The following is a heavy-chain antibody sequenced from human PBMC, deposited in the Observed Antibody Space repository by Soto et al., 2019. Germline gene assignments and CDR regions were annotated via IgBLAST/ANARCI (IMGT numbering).Heavy chain of an antibody. Sequence: PSETLSLTCTVSGASISDYYWSWIRQAPGKGLEWIGYVHESGSTSYTPSLKSRVAISMDTSKNQFSLKLSSVSAADTAVYYCARDNLVRGLLLNWFDPWGQGALVT. J-gene: IGHJ5*02. CDR3: ARDNLVRGLLLNWFDP. CDR2: VHESGST. V-gene: IGHV4-59*01. CDR1: GASISDYY. D-gene: IGHD3-10*02.